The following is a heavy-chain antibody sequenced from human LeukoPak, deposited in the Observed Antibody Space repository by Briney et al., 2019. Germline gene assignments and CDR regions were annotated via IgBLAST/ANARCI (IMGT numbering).Heavy chain of an antibody. V-gene: IGHV3-74*01. Sequence: PWGSLRLSCAASGFSFSSYWMHWVRQAPGKGLVWVSRINSDGSRTTYADSVKGRFTISRDNAKNTLYLQMNSLRTEDTAVYYCARPETQYSSGLDGFDIWGQGTMVTVSS. D-gene: IGHD6-19*01. CDR3: ARPETQYSSGLDGFDI. CDR2: INSDGSRT. J-gene: IGHJ3*02. CDR1: GFSFSSYW.